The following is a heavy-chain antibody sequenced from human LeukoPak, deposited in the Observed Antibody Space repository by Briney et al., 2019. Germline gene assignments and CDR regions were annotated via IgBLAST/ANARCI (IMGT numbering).Heavy chain of an antibody. J-gene: IGHJ4*02. V-gene: IGHV4-34*01. Sequence: PSETLSLTCAVYGGSYSGYYWSWIRQRPGKGLEWIGEINHSGSTNYNPSLKSRVTISVDTSKNQFSLKLSSVTAADTAVYYCARGLLLWFGESIPTFDYWGQGTLVTVSS. CDR2: INHSGST. D-gene: IGHD3-10*01. CDR3: ARGLLLWFGESIPTFDY. CDR1: GGSYSGYY.